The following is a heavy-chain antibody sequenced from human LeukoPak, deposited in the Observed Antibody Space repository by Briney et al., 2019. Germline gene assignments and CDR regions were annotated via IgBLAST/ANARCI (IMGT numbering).Heavy chain of an antibody. CDR1: GFTFSSYW. J-gene: IGHJ5*01. CDR3: ARYCVIVGAPCYDS. V-gene: IGHV3-7*01. Sequence: GGSLRLSCAASGFTFSSYWMRWFRQAPGKGLNWVANIKEDGSEKIYVDSLKGRFHISRDNAKNSLYLQMNSLRAEDTAVYYCARYCVIVGAPCYDSWGQGTLVTVSS. CDR2: IKEDGSEK. D-gene: IGHD1-26*01.